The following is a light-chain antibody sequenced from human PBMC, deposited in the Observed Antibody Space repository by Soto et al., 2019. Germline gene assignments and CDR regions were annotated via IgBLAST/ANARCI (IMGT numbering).Light chain of an antibody. CDR1: QGVSSS. Sequence: IQMTHSPSSLSASVLYIVTITFRSSQGVSSSLNWYQQKSGKAPNLLIYGVSRLQGGVPSRFSGSGSGTDFTLSISSLQPEDFATYYCQQSYTAPSINFGQGTRLEIK. J-gene: IGKJ5*01. CDR2: GVS. V-gene: IGKV1-39*01. CDR3: QQSYTAPSIN.